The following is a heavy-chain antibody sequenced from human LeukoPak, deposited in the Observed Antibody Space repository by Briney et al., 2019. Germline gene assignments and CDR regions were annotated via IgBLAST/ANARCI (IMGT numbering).Heavy chain of an antibody. CDR1: GGSINNYY. Sequence: PSETLSLTCTVSGGSINNYYWSWIRQPPGKGLEWIGSIYSSGSTNYSPSLKSRVIISVDTSKSQFSLKLSSVTAADTAVYYCAREGVAAAGTKVPWGQGTLVTVSS. D-gene: IGHD6-13*01. CDR2: IYSSGST. CDR3: AREGVAAAGTKVP. J-gene: IGHJ5*02. V-gene: IGHV4-59*12.